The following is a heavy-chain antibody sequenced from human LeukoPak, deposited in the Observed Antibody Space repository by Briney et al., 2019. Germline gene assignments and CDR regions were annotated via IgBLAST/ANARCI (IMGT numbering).Heavy chain of an antibody. V-gene: IGHV4-59*01. CDR2: IYDSGST. CDR1: GASINSYY. J-gene: IGHJ4*02. CDR3: ARTSSSWL. D-gene: IGHD6-13*01. Sequence: PSETLSLTXTVSGASINSYYWSWIRQPPGKGLEWIGCIYDSGSTDYNPSLKSRVTISVDTSKNQFSLKLTSVTAADTAMYYCARTSSSWLWGQGTLVTVSS.